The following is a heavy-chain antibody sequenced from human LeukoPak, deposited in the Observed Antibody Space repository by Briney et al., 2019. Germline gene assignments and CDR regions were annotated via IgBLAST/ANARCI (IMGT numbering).Heavy chain of an antibody. CDR1: GGSISSYY. Sequence: SETLSLTCTVSGGSISSYYWSWIRQPPGKGLEWIGYIYYSGSTNYNPSLKSRVTIAVDTSKNQFSLKLNSVTAADTAVYYCANSIRGSRWAFDSWGQGTLVTVSA. V-gene: IGHV4-59*01. CDR3: ANSIRGSRWAFDS. J-gene: IGHJ3*02. D-gene: IGHD4-23*01. CDR2: IYYSGST.